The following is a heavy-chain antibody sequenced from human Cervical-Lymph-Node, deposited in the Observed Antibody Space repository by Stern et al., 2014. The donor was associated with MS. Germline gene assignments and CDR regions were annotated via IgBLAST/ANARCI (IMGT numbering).Heavy chain of an antibody. CDR2: IVVDSAAT. CDR3: AAEGEYIRSGIYHYTGMDV. V-gene: IGHV1-58*02. CDR1: GFTFLSSA. J-gene: IGHJ6*02. D-gene: IGHD3-10*01. Sequence: KLEESGPEVNRPGTSVRVSCKTSGFTFLSSAMQWVRQARGQRLEWLGLIVVDSAATRYAQQFHDRVTISRDMSTSTVNMELSSLRSEDTAVYYCAAEGEYIRSGIYHYTGMDVWGQGTTVTVSS.